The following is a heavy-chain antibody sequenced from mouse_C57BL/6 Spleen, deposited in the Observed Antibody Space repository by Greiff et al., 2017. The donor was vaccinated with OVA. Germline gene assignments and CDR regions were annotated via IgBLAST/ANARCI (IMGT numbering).Heavy chain of an antibody. Sequence: VQLQESGAELVRPGASVKLSCKASGYTFTDYYINWVKQRPGQGLEWIARIYPGSGNTYYNEKFKGKATLTAEKSSSTAYMQLSSLTSEDSAVYFCARGNGNYPPYAMDYWGQGTSVTVSS. CDR2: IYPGSGNT. CDR1: GYTFTDYY. J-gene: IGHJ4*01. V-gene: IGHV1-76*01. CDR3: ARGNGNYPPYAMDY. D-gene: IGHD2-1*01.